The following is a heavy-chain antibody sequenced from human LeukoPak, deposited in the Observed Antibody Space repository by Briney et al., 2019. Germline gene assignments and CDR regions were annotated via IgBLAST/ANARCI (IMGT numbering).Heavy chain of an antibody. V-gene: IGHV3-30-3*01. CDR1: GFTFSSYA. Sequence: GGSLRLSCAASGFTFSSYAMHWVRQAPVKGLEWVAVISYDGSNKYYADSVKGRFTISRDNSKNTLYLQMNSLRAEDTAVYYCARDRRPYIQIWPKGWFDPWGQGTLVTVSS. CDR2: ISYDGSNK. CDR3: ARDRRPYIQIWPKGWFDP. J-gene: IGHJ5*02. D-gene: IGHD5-18*01.